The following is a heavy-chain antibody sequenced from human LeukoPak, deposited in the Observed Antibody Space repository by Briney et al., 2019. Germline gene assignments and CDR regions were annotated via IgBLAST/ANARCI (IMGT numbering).Heavy chain of an antibody. V-gene: IGHV3-30*18. D-gene: IGHD6-19*01. J-gene: IGHJ6*02. CDR3: AKGVAGTPYYYYGMDV. Sequence: GRSLRLSCAASGFTFSSYGMHWVRQAPGKGLEWVAVISYDGSNKYYADSVKGRFTNSRDNSKNTLYLQMNSLRAEDTAVYYCAKGVAGTPYYYYGMDVWGQGTTVTVSS. CDR2: ISYDGSNK. CDR1: GFTFSSYG.